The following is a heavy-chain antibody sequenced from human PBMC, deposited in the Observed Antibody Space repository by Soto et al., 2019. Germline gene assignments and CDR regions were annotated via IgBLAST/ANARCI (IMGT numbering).Heavy chain of an antibody. V-gene: IGHV3-21*01. Sequence: EVQLVESGGGLVKPGGSLRLSSAASGFTFSSYSMNWVRQAPGKGLEWVSSISSSSSYIYYADSVKGRFTISRDNAKNSLYLQMNSLRAEDTAVYYCARPYGGHYGMDVWGQGTTVTVSS. D-gene: IGHD4-17*01. J-gene: IGHJ6*02. CDR1: GFTFSSYS. CDR3: ARPYGGHYGMDV. CDR2: ISSSSSYI.